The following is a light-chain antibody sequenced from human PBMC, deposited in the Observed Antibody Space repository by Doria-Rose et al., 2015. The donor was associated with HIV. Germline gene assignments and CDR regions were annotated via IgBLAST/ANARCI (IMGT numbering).Light chain of an antibody. CDR2: GKN. Sequence: VVTQEPAVSVALRQTVRITCQGDSLRSSYASWYQQKPGQAPILVIYGKNNRHSGIPDRFSGSSSGNTASLTITGAQAEDEADYYCSSRDSSANHVLFGGGTKVTVL. J-gene: IGLJ2*01. CDR1: SLRSSY. CDR3: SSRDSSANHVL. V-gene: IGLV3-19*01.